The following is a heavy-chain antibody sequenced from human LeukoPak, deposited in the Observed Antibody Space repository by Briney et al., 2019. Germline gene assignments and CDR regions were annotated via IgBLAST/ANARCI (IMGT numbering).Heavy chain of an antibody. CDR2: IYHSGST. CDR1: GYSISSGYY. CDR3: ARGGYSYGYYYYYMDV. Sequence: SETLSLTCTVSGYSISSGYYWGWIRQPPGKGLEWIGSIYHSGSTYYNPSLKSRVTISVDTSKNQFSLKLSSVTAADTAVYYCARGGYSYGYYYYYMDVWGKGTTVTVSS. D-gene: IGHD5-18*01. J-gene: IGHJ6*03. V-gene: IGHV4-38-2*02.